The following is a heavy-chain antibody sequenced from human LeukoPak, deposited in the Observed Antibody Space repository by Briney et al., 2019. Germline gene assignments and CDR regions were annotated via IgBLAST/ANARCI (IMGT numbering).Heavy chain of an antibody. CDR2: IYYSGST. V-gene: IGHV4-31*03. D-gene: IGHD5-18*01. CDR3: ARAPIQLWLRHAFDI. Sequence: SQTLSLTCTVSGGSISSGGYYWSWIRQHPGKGLEWIGYIYYSGSTYYNLSLKSRVTISVDTSKNQFSLKLSSVTAADTAVYYCARAPIQLWLRHAFDIWGQGTMVTVSS. CDR1: GGSISSGGYY. J-gene: IGHJ3*02.